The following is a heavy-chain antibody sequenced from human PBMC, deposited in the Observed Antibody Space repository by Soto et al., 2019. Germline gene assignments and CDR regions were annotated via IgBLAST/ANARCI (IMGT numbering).Heavy chain of an antibody. CDR3: ARHIWLQLGWFDP. Sequence: SETLSLTCTVSGGSISSSSYYWGWIRQPPGKGLEWIGSIYYSGSTYYNPSLKSRVTISVDTSKNQFSLKLSSVTAADTAVYYCARHIWLQLGWFDPWGQGTLVTVSS. CDR1: GGSISSSSYY. V-gene: IGHV4-39*01. D-gene: IGHD5-12*01. J-gene: IGHJ5*02. CDR2: IYYSGST.